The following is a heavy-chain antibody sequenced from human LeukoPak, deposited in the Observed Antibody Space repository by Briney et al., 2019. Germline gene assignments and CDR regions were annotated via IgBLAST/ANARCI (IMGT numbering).Heavy chain of an antibody. Sequence: ASVKVSCKASGYTFNTYGISWVRQAPGQGLEWMGWISSSTGNTKYAQNLQSRITMTTDTSTSTAYLELRNLRSDDTAVYYCARLPLGYCSSTSCLDWGQGTLVTVSS. D-gene: IGHD2-2*01. CDR2: ISSSTGNT. V-gene: IGHV1-18*01. CDR3: ARLPLGYCSSTSCLD. CDR1: GYTFNTYG. J-gene: IGHJ4*02.